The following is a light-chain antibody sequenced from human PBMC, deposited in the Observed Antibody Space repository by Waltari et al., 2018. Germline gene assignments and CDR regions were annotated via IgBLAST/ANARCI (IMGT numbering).Light chain of an antibody. CDR3: QQSYSTPPT. J-gene: IGKJ2*01. CDR2: AAS. CDR1: QSIGTH. V-gene: IGKV1-39*01. Sequence: DIQMTQSPSSLSASVGDRVTITYRASQSIGTHLNWYQQKPGKAPKFLIYAASSLQSGVPSRFSGSGSGTYFSLTISSLQPEDFATYYCQQSYSTPPTFGQGTNLEIK.